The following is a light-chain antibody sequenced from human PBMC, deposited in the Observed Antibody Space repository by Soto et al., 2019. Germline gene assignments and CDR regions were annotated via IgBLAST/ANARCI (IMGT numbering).Light chain of an antibody. J-gene: IGLJ3*02. CDR2: EVT. Sequence: QSALTQPASVSGSPGQSITISCTGTSSDVGHYDYVSWYQQHPGKVPKLIISEVTTRPSGVSDRFSGSKSGNTASLTISPLQAEDEAHYYCSSYTTAYTQVFGGGTKLTVL. CDR1: SSDVGHYDY. CDR3: SSYTTAYTQV. V-gene: IGLV2-14*01.